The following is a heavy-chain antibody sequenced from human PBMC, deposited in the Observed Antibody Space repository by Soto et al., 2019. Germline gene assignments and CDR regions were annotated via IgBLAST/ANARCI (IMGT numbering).Heavy chain of an antibody. CDR1: GYTYPSYG. Sequence: QVQLVQSGSEVRKPGASVKVSCKASGYTYPSYGISWVRQAPGQGLEWMGWISAYHGNTNYAQKXLGRVTVTTDTSTSTAYMELXSLXXXDXXXYXXXXXXXXXXXXXQXWGQGTLVTVSS. V-gene: IGHV1-18*01. J-gene: IGHJ1*01. CDR2: ISAYHGNT. CDR3: XXXXXXXXXXXQX.